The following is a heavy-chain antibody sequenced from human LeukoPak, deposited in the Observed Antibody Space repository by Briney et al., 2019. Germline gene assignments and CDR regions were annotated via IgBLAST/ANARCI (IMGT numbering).Heavy chain of an antibody. CDR2: ISAYNGNT. Sequence: ASVKVSCKASGYTFTSYGISWVRQAPGQGLEWMGWISAYNGNTNYAQKFQGRVTMTRDTSISTAYMELSRLRSDDTAVYYCARCERYYDILTGYSYYYGMDVWGQGTTVTVSS. V-gene: IGHV1-18*01. CDR1: GYTFTSYG. D-gene: IGHD3-9*01. CDR3: ARCERYYDILTGYSYYYGMDV. J-gene: IGHJ6*02.